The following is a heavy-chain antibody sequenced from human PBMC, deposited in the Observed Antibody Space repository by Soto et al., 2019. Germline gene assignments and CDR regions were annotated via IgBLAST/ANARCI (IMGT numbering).Heavy chain of an antibody. Sequence: QVQLVQSGAEVKKPGSSVKVSCKASRDTFSSYTISWVRQAPGQGLEWMGGIVPIYAAANYAQKFQGRVTITADKSTSTVYMELTTLISEDTAVYYCARGATMAWSSYDAMDVWGQGTTVTVSS. CDR3: ARGATMAWSSYDAMDV. CDR2: IVPIYAAA. V-gene: IGHV1-69*06. CDR1: RDTFSSYT. J-gene: IGHJ6*02. D-gene: IGHD3-10*01.